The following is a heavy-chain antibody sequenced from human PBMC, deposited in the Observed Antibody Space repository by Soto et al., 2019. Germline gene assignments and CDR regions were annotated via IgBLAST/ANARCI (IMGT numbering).Heavy chain of an antibody. CDR1: GFTFSSYW. J-gene: IGHJ6*02. Sequence: GSLRLSCAASGFTFSSYWMSWVRQAPGKGLEWVANIKQDGSEKYYVDSVKGRFTISRDNAKNSLYLQMNSLRAEDTAVYYCARPSGDYGLYYYYYYGMDVWGQGTTVTVSS. CDR2: IKQDGSEK. CDR3: ARPSGDYGLYYYYYYGMDV. D-gene: IGHD4-17*01. V-gene: IGHV3-7*01.